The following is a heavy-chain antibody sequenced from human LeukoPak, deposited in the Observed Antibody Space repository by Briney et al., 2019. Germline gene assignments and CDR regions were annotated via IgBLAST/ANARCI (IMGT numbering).Heavy chain of an antibody. V-gene: IGHV4-30-4*01. Sequence: SETLSLTCTVSGGSISSGDYFWSWIRQPPGQGLEWIGYIHYSGSTFYNPSLKSRVTISVDTSKNQFSLNLSSVTAAGTAVYHCARDPGAYPYYFDYWGQGTLVTVSS. CDR3: ARDPGAYPYYFDY. D-gene: IGHD3-10*01. CDR2: IHYSGST. J-gene: IGHJ4*02. CDR1: GGSISSGDYF.